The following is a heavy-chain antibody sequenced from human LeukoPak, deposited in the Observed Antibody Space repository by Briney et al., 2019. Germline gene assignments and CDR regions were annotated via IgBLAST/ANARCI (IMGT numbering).Heavy chain of an antibody. CDR1: GYTFTNYY. CDR2: INPSGGST. J-gene: IGHJ4*02. D-gene: IGHD1/OR15-1a*01. Sequence: ASVKVSCKASGYTFTNYYIHWVRQAPGQGLEWMGIINPSGGSTNYAQKFQGRVTMTTDTSTITVYAEVSSLRSEDTAVYYCARWRTTYLDYWGQGTLVTVSS. V-gene: IGHV1-46*01. CDR3: ARWRTTYLDY.